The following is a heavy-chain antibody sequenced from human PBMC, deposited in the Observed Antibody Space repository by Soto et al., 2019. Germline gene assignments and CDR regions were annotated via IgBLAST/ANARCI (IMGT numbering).Heavy chain of an antibody. J-gene: IGHJ4*02. CDR1: GFTFSSYA. CDR2: ISGSGGST. V-gene: IGHV3-23*01. D-gene: IGHD2-15*01. Sequence: PGGSLRLSCAASGFTFSSYAMSWVRQAPGKGLEWVSAISGSGGSTYYADSVKGRFTISRDNSKNTLYLQMNSLRAEDTAVYYCAKDGRGYCSGGSCYSKTPSYYFDYWGQGTLVTVSS. CDR3: AKDGRGYCSGGSCYSKTPSYYFDY.